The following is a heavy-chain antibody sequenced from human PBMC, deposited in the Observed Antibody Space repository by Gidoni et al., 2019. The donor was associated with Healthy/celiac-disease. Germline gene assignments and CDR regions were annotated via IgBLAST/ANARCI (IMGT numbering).Heavy chain of an antibody. CDR3: AKDSSMYYDGPFDY. D-gene: IGHD3-3*01. J-gene: IGHJ4*02. Sequence: EVQLVESGGGLVQPGRSLRLSCEASGFTFDDYAMHWVRPAPGKGLEWVSGISWNSGSIGYADSVKGRFTISRDNAKNSLYLQMNSLRAEDTALYYCAKDSSMYYDGPFDYWGQGTLVTVSS. CDR2: ISWNSGSI. V-gene: IGHV3-9*01. CDR1: GFTFDDYA.